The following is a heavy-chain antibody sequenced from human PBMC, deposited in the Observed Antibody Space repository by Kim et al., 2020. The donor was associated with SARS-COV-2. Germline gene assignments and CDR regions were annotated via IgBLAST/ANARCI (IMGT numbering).Heavy chain of an antibody. CDR1: GFTFSSYG. CDR3: ARDRFTILRGVPNWFDL. Sequence: GGSLRLSCAASGFTFSSYGMNWVRQAPGKGLEWVSSISSSGTYIYYADSVKGRFTISRDNAKNSLYLQMNSLRAEDTAVYYCARDRFTILRGVPNWFDLWGEGTLVTLAS. CDR2: ISSSGTYI. J-gene: IGHJ5*02. V-gene: IGHV3-21*01. D-gene: IGHD3-10*01.